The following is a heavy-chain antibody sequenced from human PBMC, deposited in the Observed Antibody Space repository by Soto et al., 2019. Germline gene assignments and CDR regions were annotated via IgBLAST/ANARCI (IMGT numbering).Heavy chain of an antibody. CDR2: ICGSGVST. Sequence: GGSLRLSWAAAGCRFSSHARHWVRQAPGKGLEWVSAICGSGVSTYYADSVNGRFTISRDNSKNTLYLQMNSLRAEDTAVYYCARVVVAASLQYYYGMDVWGQGTTVTVSS. D-gene: IGHD2-15*01. V-gene: IGHV3-23*01. CDR1: GCRFSSHA. J-gene: IGHJ6*02. CDR3: ARVVVAASLQYYYGMDV.